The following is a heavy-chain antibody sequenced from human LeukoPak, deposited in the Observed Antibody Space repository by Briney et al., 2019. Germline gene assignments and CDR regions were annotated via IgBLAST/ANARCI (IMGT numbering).Heavy chain of an antibody. CDR1: GGSISSGSYY. J-gene: IGHJ6*04. Sequence: TLSLTCTVSGGSISSGSYYWSWIRQPAGKGLEWIGRIYTSGSTNYNPSLKSRVTTSVDTSKNQFSLKLSSVTAADTAVYYCARLGYCSSTGCYSNGDVWGKGTTVTISS. D-gene: IGHD2-2*01. V-gene: IGHV4-61*02. CDR2: IYTSGST. CDR3: ARLGYCSSTGCYSNGDV.